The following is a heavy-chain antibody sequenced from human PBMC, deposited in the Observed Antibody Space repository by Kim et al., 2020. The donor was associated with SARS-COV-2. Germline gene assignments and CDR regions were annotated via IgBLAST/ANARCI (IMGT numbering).Heavy chain of an antibody. CDR2: INPSGGST. CDR1: GYTFTSYY. CDR3: AREGPGAAVTTQYFQH. D-gene: IGHD4-17*01. V-gene: IGHV1-46*01. J-gene: IGHJ1*01. Sequence: ASVKVSCKASGYTFTSYYMHWVRQAPGQGLEWMGIINPSGGSTSYAQKFQGRVTMTRDTSTSTVYMELSSLRSEDTAVYYCAREGPGAAVTTQYFQHWGQGTLVTVSS.